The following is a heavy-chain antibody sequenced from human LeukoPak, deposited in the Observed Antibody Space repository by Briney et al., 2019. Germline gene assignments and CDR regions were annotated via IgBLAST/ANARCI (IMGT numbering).Heavy chain of an antibody. J-gene: IGHJ4*02. CDR1: GYTFTSYG. V-gene: IGHV1-18*01. CDR2: ISAYNGNT. Sequence: ASVKVSCKASGYTFTSYGISWVRQAPGQGLEWMGWISAYNGNTNYAQKLQGRVTMTTDTSTRTAYMELRSLRSDDTAVYYCARYLGYCSGGSCYFDYWGQGTLVTVSS. D-gene: IGHD2-15*01. CDR3: ARYLGYCSGGSCYFDY.